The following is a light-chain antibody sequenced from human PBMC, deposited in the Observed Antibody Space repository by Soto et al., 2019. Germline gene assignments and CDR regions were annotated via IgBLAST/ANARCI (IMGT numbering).Light chain of an antibody. CDR2: EVS. CDR3: SSYAGSNMV. Sequence: QSVLTQPPSASGSPGQSVTISCTGTSSDVGGYNYVSWYQQHPDKAPKLMIYEVSKRPSGVPDRFSGSKSGNTASLTVSGLQTKDEADYYCSSYAGSNMVFGGGTKLTVL. CDR1: SSDVGGYNY. J-gene: IGLJ2*01. V-gene: IGLV2-8*01.